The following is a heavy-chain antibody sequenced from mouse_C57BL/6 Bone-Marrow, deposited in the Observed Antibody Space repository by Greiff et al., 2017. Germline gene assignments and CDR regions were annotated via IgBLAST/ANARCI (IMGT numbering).Heavy chain of an antibody. J-gene: IGHJ4*01. CDR3: ARSRYYYGIYYYARDY. D-gene: IGHD1-1*01. Sequence: QVQLQQPGAELVRPGTSVKLSCKASGYTFTSYWMHWVKQRPGQGLEWIGVIDPSDSYTNYNQKFKGKATLTVDTSSSTAYMQLSSLTSEDSAVYYCARSRYYYGIYYYARDYWGQGTSVTVSS. V-gene: IGHV1-59*01. CDR2: IDPSDSYT. CDR1: GYTFTSYW.